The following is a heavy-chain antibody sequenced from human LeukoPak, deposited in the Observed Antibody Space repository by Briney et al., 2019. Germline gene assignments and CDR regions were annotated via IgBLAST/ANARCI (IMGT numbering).Heavy chain of an antibody. D-gene: IGHD2-2*02. V-gene: IGHV3-53*04. CDR1: GFSFSTYA. CDR2: IYSGGST. J-gene: IGHJ6*02. Sequence: GGSLRLSCAASGFSFSTYAMNWVRQAPGKGLEWVSVIYSGGSTYYADSVKGRFTISRHNSKNTLYLQMNSLRAEDTAVYYCARGIVVVPAAIGLHYYYYGMDVWGQGTTVTVSS. CDR3: ARGIVVVPAAIGLHYYYYGMDV.